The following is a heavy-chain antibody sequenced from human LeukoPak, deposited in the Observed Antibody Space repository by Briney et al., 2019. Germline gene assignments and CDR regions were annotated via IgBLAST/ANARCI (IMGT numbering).Heavy chain of an antibody. V-gene: IGHV1-69*13. Sequence: ASVKVSCKASGGTFSSYAISWVRQASGQGLEWMGGIIPIFGTANYAQKFQGRVTITADESTSTAYMELSSLRSEDTAVYYCARQYCSGGSCYYYYGMDVWGQGTTVTVSS. J-gene: IGHJ6*02. CDR3: ARQYCSGGSCYYYYGMDV. D-gene: IGHD2-15*01. CDR1: GGTFSSYA. CDR2: IIPIFGTA.